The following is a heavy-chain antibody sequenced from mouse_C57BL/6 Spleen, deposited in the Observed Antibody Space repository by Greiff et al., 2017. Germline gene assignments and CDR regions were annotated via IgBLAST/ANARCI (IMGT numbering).Heavy chain of an antibody. Sequence: QVQLQQPGAELVKPGASVKLSCKASGYTFTSYWMHWVKQRPGQGLEWIGMIHPNSGSTNYNEKFKSKATLTVDKSSSTAYMQLSSLTSEDSAVYYCARGGWDVQGSFDYWGQGTTLTVSS. D-gene: IGHD4-1*01. CDR3: ARGGWDVQGSFDY. CDR1: GYTFTSYW. CDR2: IHPNSGST. J-gene: IGHJ2*01. V-gene: IGHV1-64*01.